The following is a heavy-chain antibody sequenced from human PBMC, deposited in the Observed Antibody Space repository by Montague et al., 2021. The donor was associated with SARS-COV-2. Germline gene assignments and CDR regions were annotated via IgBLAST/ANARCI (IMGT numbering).Heavy chain of an antibody. D-gene: IGHD3-22*01. Sequence: SETLSLTCTVSGGSTSSSSYYWGWIRQPPGKGLEWIGSIYYSGSTYYNPSLKSRVTISVDTSKNQFSLKLSSVTAADTAVYYCAREAYYYDSSGYYGGGYYYYYGMDVWGQGTTVTVSS. CDR2: IYYSGST. CDR3: AREAYYYDSSGYYGGGYYYYYGMDV. V-gene: IGHV4-39*02. CDR1: GGSTSSSSYY. J-gene: IGHJ6*02.